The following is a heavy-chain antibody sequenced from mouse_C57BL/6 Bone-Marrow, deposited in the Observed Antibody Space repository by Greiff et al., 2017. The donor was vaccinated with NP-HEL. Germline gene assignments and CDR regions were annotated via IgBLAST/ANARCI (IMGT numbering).Heavy chain of an antibody. Sequence: QVQLQQSGAELMKPGASVKLSCKATGYTFTGYWIEWVKQRPGHGLEWIGEILPGSGSTNYNEKFKGKATFTADTSSNTAYMQLSSLTTEDSAIYYCARDRVTVVAPYYAMDYWGQGTSVTVSS. D-gene: IGHD1-1*01. V-gene: IGHV1-9*01. CDR2: ILPGSGST. J-gene: IGHJ4*01. CDR3: ARDRVTVVAPYYAMDY. CDR1: GYTFTGYW.